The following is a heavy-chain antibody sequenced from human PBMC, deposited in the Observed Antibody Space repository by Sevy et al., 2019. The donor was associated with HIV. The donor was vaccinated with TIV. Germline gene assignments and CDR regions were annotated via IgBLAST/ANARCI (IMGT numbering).Heavy chain of an antibody. CDR1: GFTFDDYA. D-gene: IGHD3-3*01. Sequence: GGSLRLSCAASGFTFDDYAMHWVRQAPGKGLEWVSGLSWNSDIIGYADSVKGRFTISRDNAKKSLYLQMHSLRAEDTALYYCAKDYEEGEGYLDSWGQGTLVTVSS. CDR3: AKDYEEGEGYLDS. V-gene: IGHV3-9*01. CDR2: LSWNSDII. J-gene: IGHJ4*02.